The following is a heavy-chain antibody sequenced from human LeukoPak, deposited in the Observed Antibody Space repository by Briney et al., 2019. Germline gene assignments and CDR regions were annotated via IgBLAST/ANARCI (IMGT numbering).Heavy chain of an antibody. CDR2: IIPIFGTA. J-gene: IGHJ6*02. Sequence: VASVKVSCEASGGTFSSYAISWVRQAPGQGLEWMGGIIPIFGTANYAQKFQGRVTITADESTSTAYMELSSPRSEDTAVYYCARGRYCSSTSCWHYYGMDVWGQGTTVTVSS. D-gene: IGHD2-2*01. CDR1: GGTFSSYA. V-gene: IGHV1-69*01. CDR3: ARGRYCSSTSCWHYYGMDV.